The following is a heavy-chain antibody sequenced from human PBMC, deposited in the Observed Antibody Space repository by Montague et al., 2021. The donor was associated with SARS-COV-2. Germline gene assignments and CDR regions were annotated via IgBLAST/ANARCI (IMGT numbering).Heavy chain of an antibody. D-gene: IGHD3-16*02. CDR2: INHSGST. CDR1: GGSFSGYY. Sequence: SETLSLTCAVYGGSFSGYYWSWIRQPPGKGLEWIGEINHSGSTNYNPSLKSRVTISVDTSKNQFSLKLSSVTAADTAVYYCARGYDYVRGSYRYVRCFGPWGQGTLVTVSS. V-gene: IGHV4-34*01. J-gene: IGHJ5*02. CDR3: ARGYDYVRGSYRYVRCFGP.